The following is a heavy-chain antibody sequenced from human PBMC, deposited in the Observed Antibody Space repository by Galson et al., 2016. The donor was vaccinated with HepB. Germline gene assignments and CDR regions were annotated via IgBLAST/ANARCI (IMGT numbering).Heavy chain of an antibody. CDR2: ISEYGDTT. D-gene: IGHD3-16*01. Sequence: SLRLSCAASGFTLRSFAMNWVRQAPGKGLEWVSSISEYGDTTDYADPVKGRFTISRDNPKNTLYLQMDSLRVEDTAVYYCAKQFVDVWGQGTTVTVSS. V-gene: IGHV3-23*01. CDR3: AKQFVDV. J-gene: IGHJ6*02. CDR1: GFTLRSFA.